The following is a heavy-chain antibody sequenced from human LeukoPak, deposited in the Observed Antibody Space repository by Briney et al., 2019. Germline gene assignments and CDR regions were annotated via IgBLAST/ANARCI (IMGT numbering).Heavy chain of an antibody. CDR2: IYYSGST. J-gene: IGHJ4*02. D-gene: IGHD3-22*01. Sequence: SETLSLTCTVSGGSISSYYWGWIRQPPGKGLEWIGYIYYSGSTNYNPSLKSRVTISVDTSKNQFSLKLSSVTAADTAVYYCARHASGGFHEYYYDSSGYYYYDYWGQGTLVTVSS. V-gene: IGHV4-59*08. CDR1: GGSISSYY. CDR3: ARHASGGFHEYYYDSSGYYYYDY.